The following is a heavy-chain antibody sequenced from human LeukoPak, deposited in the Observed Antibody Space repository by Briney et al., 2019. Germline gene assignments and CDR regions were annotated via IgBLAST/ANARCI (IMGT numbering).Heavy chain of an antibody. CDR2: IAGSDTTT. J-gene: IGHJ4*02. Sequence: GSLRLSCAASGFAFSAYEMNWVRQAPGKELEWVSYIAGSDTTTYYADSVRGRFTISRDNAKSSLYLQMNSLRAEDTALYYCTTLGYHLDSWGQGTLVTVSS. CDR3: TTLGYHLDS. CDR1: GFAFSAYE. D-gene: IGHD3-22*01. V-gene: IGHV3-48*03.